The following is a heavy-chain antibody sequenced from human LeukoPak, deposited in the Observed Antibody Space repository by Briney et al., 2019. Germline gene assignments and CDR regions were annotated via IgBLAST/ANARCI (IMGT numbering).Heavy chain of an antibody. D-gene: IGHD2-15*01. CDR1: GGSITTDY. CDR3: ARVSGGFAYYFDF. V-gene: IGHV4-59*01. CDR2: ISYSGSS. J-gene: IGHJ4*02. Sequence: SETLSLTCTVSGGSITTDYWSWIRQPPGKGLEWIGYISYSGSSNYNPSLKSRVTISIDKSKNQFSLKLISVTAADTAVYYCARVSGGFAYYFDFWGQGTLVTVSS.